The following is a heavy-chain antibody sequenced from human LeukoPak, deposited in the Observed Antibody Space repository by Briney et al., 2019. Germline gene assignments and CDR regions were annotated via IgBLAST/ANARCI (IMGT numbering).Heavy chain of an antibody. Sequence: KSSETLSLTCTVSGGSIVISSYYWGWVRQPPGKGLEWIGSIHYSGTTYYHPSLKSRVTISVDTSKNQLSLKLSSVTAADTAVYYCARLASSISYYFDYWGQGTLVTVSS. CDR3: ARLASSISYYFDY. V-gene: IGHV4-39*01. CDR1: GGSIVISSYY. CDR2: IHYSGTT. D-gene: IGHD2-2*01. J-gene: IGHJ4*02.